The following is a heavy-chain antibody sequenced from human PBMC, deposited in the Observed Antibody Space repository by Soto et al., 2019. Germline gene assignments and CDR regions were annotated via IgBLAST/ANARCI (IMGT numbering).Heavy chain of an antibody. CDR1: GDSVSSNSAA. Sequence: SQTLSLTCAISGDSVSSNSAAWNWIGQSPSRGLEWLGRTYYRSKWYNDYAVSVKSRITINPDTSKNQFSLQLNSVTPEDTAVYYCARAYDFCSGYYPYYYYGMDVWGQGTTVTVSS. J-gene: IGHJ6*02. CDR2: TYYRSKWYN. CDR3: ARAYDFCSGYYPYYYYGMDV. D-gene: IGHD3-3*01. V-gene: IGHV6-1*01.